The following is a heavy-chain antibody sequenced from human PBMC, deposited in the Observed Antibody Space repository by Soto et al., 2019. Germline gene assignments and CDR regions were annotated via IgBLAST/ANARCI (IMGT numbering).Heavy chain of an antibody. Sequence: SETLSLTCTVSGGSISSYYWSWIRQPPGKGLEWIGYIYYSGSTNYNPSLKSRVTISVDTSKNQFSLKLSSVTAADTAVYYCARAGSYGSGTDDDAFDIWGQGTMVTVSS. J-gene: IGHJ3*02. CDR1: GGSISSYY. D-gene: IGHD3-10*01. CDR3: ARAGSYGSGTDDDAFDI. CDR2: IYYSGST. V-gene: IGHV4-59*01.